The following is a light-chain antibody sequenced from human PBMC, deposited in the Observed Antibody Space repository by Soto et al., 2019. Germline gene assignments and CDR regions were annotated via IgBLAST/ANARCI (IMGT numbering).Light chain of an antibody. V-gene: IGKV3-20*01. CDR2: ATS. J-gene: IGKJ1*01. Sequence: EIVLTQSPGTVSLSPGERATLSCRASQSGRANCIAWYQQKPGQAPRNLIYATSNRATGIPDRFSGVGSGTDFTLTISRLEPEDFALYYCQHYGSSWTFGQGTKVEIK. CDR1: QSGRANC. CDR3: QHYGSSWT.